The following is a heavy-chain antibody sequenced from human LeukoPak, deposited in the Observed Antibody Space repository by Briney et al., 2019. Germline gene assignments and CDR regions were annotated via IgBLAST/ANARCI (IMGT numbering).Heavy chain of an antibody. CDR3: AKMKGRRLYDYCMDV. Sequence: GGSLRLSCEASGFTFSNYAMSWVRQAPGKGLEWVSGLTGSGSTYHADSVKGRFTISRDNSKNTLSLQMNSLRAEDTAVYYCAKMKGRRLYDYCMDVWGKGTTVTVSS. V-gene: IGHV3-23*01. CDR1: GFTFSNYA. J-gene: IGHJ6*03. CDR2: LTGSGST.